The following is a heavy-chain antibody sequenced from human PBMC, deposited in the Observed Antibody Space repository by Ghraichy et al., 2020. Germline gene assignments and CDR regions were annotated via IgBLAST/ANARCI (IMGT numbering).Heavy chain of an antibody. CDR2: INHSGAT. V-gene: IGHV4-34*01. D-gene: IGHD3-10*01. J-gene: IGHJ4*02. Sequence: SETLSLTCAVYGGSFRNYYWTWIRQPPGMGLEWIGEINHSGATNYNPSLKSRVTISVDTSTNQFSLKLSSVTVADTAVYYCARGGARLYYLDTLDFDYWDQGILVTVSS. CDR3: ARGGARLYYLDTLDFDY. CDR1: GGSFRNYY.